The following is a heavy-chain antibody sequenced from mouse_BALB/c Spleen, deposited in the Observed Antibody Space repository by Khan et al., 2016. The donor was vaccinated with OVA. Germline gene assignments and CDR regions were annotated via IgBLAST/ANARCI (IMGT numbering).Heavy chain of an antibody. V-gene: IGHV1-7*01. CDR2: INPSSGYT. J-gene: IGHJ2*01. CDR3: ARDRIDY. CDR1: GYTFTSYW. Sequence: VQLKESGAELVNPGASVKMSCKASGYTFTSYWMHWVKQRPGQGLEWIGYINPSSGYTEYNQNFRDKATLTADKSSSTAYMQLSSLTSEDSVVYYCARDRIDYWGQGTTLTVSS.